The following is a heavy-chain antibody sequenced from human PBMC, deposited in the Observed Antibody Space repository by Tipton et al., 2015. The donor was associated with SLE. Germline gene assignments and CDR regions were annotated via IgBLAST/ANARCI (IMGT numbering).Heavy chain of an antibody. V-gene: IGHV3-30*04. J-gene: IGHJ4*02. CDR2: ISYDGSNK. CDR1: GFTFSSYA. Sequence: RSLRLSCAASGFTFSSYAMHWVRQAPGKGLEWVAVISYDGSNKYYADSVKGRFTISRDNSKNTLYLQMNSPRAEDTAVYYCAKDWGSSSWYLFDYWGQGTLVTVSS. D-gene: IGHD6-13*01. CDR3: AKDWGSSSWYLFDY.